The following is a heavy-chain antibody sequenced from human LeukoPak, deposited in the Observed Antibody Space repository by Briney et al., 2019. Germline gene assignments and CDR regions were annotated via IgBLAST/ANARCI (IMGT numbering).Heavy chain of an antibody. D-gene: IGHD3-10*01. CDR3: ARVPGAYGSGSGWYFDX. Sequence: PSETLSLTCTVSGGSISSSSYYWGWIRQPPGKGLVWVSRINSDGSSTSYADSVKGRFTISRDNSENTLYLQMNSLRAEDTAVYYCARVPGAYGSGSGWYFDXXXQGKVVTVSS. CDR1: GGSISSSSYY. V-gene: IGHV3-74*01. J-gene: IGHJ4*02. CDR2: INSDGSST.